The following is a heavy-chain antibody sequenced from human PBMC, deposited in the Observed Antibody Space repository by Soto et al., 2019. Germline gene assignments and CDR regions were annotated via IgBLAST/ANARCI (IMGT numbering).Heavy chain of an antibody. CDR2: ISWNSGSI. CDR3: AKDIGNYYDSSGYHY. D-gene: IGHD3-22*01. Sequence: HPGGSLRLSCAASGFTFSDYYMSWIRQPPGKGLEWVSGISWNSGSIGYADSVKGRFTISRDNAKNSLYLQMNSLRAEDTALYYCAKDIGNYYDSSGYHYWGQGTLVTVSS. V-gene: IGHV3-9*01. J-gene: IGHJ4*02. CDR1: GFTFSDYY.